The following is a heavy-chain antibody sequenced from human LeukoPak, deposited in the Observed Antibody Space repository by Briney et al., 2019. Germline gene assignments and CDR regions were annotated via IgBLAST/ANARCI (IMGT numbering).Heavy chain of an antibody. CDR1: GGTFSSYA. V-gene: IGHV1-69*05. CDR2: IIPIFGTA. D-gene: IGHD1-7*01. Sequence: ASVKVSCKASGGTFSSYAISWVRQAPGQGLEWMGGIIPIFGTANYAQKFQGRVTITTDESTSTAYMELSSLRSEDTAVYYCARRNIRYNWNYNAFDIWGQGTMVTVSS. CDR3: ARRNIRYNWNYNAFDI. J-gene: IGHJ3*02.